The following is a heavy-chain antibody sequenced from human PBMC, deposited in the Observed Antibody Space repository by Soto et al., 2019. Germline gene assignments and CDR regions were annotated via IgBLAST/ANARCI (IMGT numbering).Heavy chain of an antibody. D-gene: IGHD6-13*01. CDR3: AKDRFAAAVPFDY. CDR2: ISYDGSNK. Sequence: GGSLRLSCAASGFTFSSYGMHWVRQAPGKGLEWVAVISYDGSNKYYADSVKGRFTISRDNSKNTLYLQMNSLRAEDTAVYYCAKDRFAAAVPFDYWSQGTLVTVSS. CDR1: GFTFSSYG. J-gene: IGHJ4*02. V-gene: IGHV3-30*18.